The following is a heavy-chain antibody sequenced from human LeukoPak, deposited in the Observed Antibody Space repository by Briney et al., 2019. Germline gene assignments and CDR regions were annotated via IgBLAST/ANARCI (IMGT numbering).Heavy chain of an antibody. Sequence: ASVRVSCKASGYTFTSYGISWVRQAPGQGLEWMGWISGYNGNTKYVEKLQGRVTMTTDTSTSTGYMELRSLRSDDTAVYYCARRRRRPQDVWGTGSYQYGMDVWGQGTTVTVSS. D-gene: IGHD3-16*01. J-gene: IGHJ6*02. CDR2: ISGYNGNT. CDR3: ARRRRRPQDVWGTGSYQYGMDV. V-gene: IGHV1-18*01. CDR1: GYTFTSYG.